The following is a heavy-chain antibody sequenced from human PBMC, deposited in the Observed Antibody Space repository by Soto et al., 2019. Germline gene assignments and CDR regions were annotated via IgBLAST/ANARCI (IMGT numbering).Heavy chain of an antibody. Sequence: GESLKISCKGSGYSFTSYWIGWVRQMPGKGLEWMGIIFPSDSDTRYSPSFQGQVTISADKSISTAYLQWSSLKASGTAMYYCARHQYNSNLCDYWGQGTLVTVS. CDR2: IFPSDSDT. D-gene: IGHD4-4*01. CDR3: ARHQYNSNLCDY. J-gene: IGHJ4*02. V-gene: IGHV5-51*01. CDR1: GYSFTSYW.